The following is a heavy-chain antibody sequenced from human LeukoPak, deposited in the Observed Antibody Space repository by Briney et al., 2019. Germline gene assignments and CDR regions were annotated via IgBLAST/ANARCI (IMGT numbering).Heavy chain of an antibody. V-gene: IGHV1-18*01. D-gene: IGHD6-13*01. J-gene: IGHJ4*02. Sequence: ASVKVSCKASGYTFTNYTLNWVRQAPGQGLEWMGWISGYNGNTNYAQKSQGRVTMTTDTSTSTAYMELRSLRSDDSSCSYFDCWGQGTLVTVSS. CDR3: DC. CDR1: GYTFTNYT. CDR2: ISGYNGNT.